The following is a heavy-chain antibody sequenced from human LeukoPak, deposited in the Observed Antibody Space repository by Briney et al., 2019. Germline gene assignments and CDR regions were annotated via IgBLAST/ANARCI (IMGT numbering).Heavy chain of an antibody. CDR1: GYTFITYG. CDR2: ISAYNGNT. D-gene: IGHD4-17*01. Sequence: ASVKVSCKASGYTFITYGLSWVRQAPGQGLEWMGWISAYNGNTNIAQKFQGRVTMTTDTSTSTVYMELRSLRSEDTAVYYCARNGASGALDIWGQGTMVTVSS. CDR3: ARNGASGALDI. V-gene: IGHV1-18*01. J-gene: IGHJ3*02.